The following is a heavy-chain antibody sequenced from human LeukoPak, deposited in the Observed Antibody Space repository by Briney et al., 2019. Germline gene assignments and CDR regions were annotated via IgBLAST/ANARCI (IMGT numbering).Heavy chain of an antibody. CDR1: GGSISSYY. CDR3: ARGQHSYGYFNGFDY. J-gene: IGHJ4*02. CDR2: IYYSGST. Sequence: KTSETLSLTCTVSGGSISSYYWNWIRQPPGKGLEWIGYIYYSGSTNYNPSLESRVTMSVDTSKNQFSLKLSSVTAADTAVYYCARGQHSYGYFNGFDYWGQGTLVTVSS. V-gene: IGHV4-59*01. D-gene: IGHD5-18*01.